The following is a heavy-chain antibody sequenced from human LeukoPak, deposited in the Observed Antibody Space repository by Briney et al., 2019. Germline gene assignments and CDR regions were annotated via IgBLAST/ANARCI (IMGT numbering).Heavy chain of an antibody. CDR2: ISGSGGST. D-gene: IGHD5-12*01. CDR1: GFTFSSYA. CDR3: ANLKYSGYDQSY. J-gene: IGHJ4*02. V-gene: IGHV3-23*01. Sequence: GGSLRLSCAASGFTFSSYAMSWVRQALGKGPEWVSAISGSGGSTYYADSVEGRFTISRDNSKNTLYLQMNSLRAEDTAVYYCANLKYSGYDQSYWGQGTLVTVSS.